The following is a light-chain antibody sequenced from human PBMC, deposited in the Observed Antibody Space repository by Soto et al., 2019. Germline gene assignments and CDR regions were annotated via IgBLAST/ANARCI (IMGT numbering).Light chain of an antibody. CDR1: QSVSRSY. V-gene: IGKV3-20*01. Sequence: EIGSTQSPATPALSPGGRATLSCRASQSVSRSYLGWYQQKPGQAPRLLMYGASIRAAGVPDRFSGSGSGTEFTLTISRLEPEDFTVYYCHHYETFGQGTKVDI. CDR2: GAS. CDR3: HHYET. J-gene: IGKJ1*01.